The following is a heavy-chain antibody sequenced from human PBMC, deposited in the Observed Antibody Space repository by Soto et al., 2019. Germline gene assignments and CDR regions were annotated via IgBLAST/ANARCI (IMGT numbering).Heavy chain of an antibody. CDR2: IYYSGTT. V-gene: IGHV4-39*01. J-gene: IGHJ6*02. CDR1: GDSITSNNYF. CDR3: ARRSSGGSRRVGVYYYYGMDV. D-gene: IGHD2-15*01. Sequence: TLSLTCTVSGDSITSNNYFWAWIRQPPGKGLEWIGSIYYSGTTYYNPSLNSRVTMSVDRSKNQFSLKLSSVTAADTAVYYCARRSSGGSRRVGVYYYYGMDVWGQGTTVTVSS.